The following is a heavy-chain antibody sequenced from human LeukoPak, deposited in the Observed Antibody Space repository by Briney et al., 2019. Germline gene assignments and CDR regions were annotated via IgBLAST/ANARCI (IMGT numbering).Heavy chain of an antibody. J-gene: IGHJ5*02. D-gene: IGHD3-9*01. CDR3: ARSDILTGYYNFRIWFDP. Sequence: GSSVKVSCKAAGGTFSSYAISWVREAPGQGLEWMGGIIPIFGTANYAQKFQDRVTITADESTSTAYMELSSLRSEDTAVHYCARSDILTGYYNFRIWFDPWGQGTLVTVSS. V-gene: IGHV1-69*01. CDR1: GGTFSSYA. CDR2: IIPIFGTA.